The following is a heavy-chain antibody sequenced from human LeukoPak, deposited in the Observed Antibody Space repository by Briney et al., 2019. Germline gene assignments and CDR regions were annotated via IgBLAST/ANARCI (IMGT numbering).Heavy chain of an antibody. CDR2: ITPNNGRP. Sequence: ASVKVSCKTSGYTFTTYYIHWIRQAPGQGLEWMAVITPNNGRPTYAQKFQGRVTVTMDTSSSTVYMELSNLESDDTAIYYCARDQIQVWYMVGRFDSWGQGTLVSVSS. CDR1: GYTFTTYY. V-gene: IGHV1-46*01. D-gene: IGHD5-18*01. CDR3: ARDQIQVWYMVGRFDS. J-gene: IGHJ4*02.